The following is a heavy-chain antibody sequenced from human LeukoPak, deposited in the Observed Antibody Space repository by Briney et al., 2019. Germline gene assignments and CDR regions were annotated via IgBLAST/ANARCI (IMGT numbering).Heavy chain of an antibody. CDR1: GFIFSGSE. Sequence: GGSLGFSWAAPGFIFSGSEFNWRGKAPGKGPEWLSSITGSGTPKHYADFVKGRFTISRDSVKTVVYLQMNSLRDEDTAVYYCDYQGKWGQGTLVTVSS. CDR3: DYQGK. D-gene: IGHD5-12*01. V-gene: IGHV3-48*03. J-gene: IGHJ1*01. CDR2: ITGSGTPK.